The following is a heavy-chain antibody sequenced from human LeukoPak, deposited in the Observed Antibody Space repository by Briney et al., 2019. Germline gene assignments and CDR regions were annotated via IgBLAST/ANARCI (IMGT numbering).Heavy chain of an antibody. V-gene: IGHV4-30-2*01. D-gene: IGHD3-3*01. CDR2: IYHSGST. J-gene: IGHJ4*02. CDR3: ARERGLRFLDRRCFDH. Sequence: PSQTLSLTCAVSGGSISSGGYSWSWIRQPPGKGLEWIGYIYHSGSTYYNPSLKSRVTISVDRSKNQFSLKLSSVTAADTAVYYCARERGLRFLDRRCFDHWGQGTLVTVSS. CDR1: GGSISSGGYS.